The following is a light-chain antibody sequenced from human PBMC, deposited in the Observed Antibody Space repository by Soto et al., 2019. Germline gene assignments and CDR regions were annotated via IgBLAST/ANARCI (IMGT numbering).Light chain of an antibody. CDR1: QSVSNNY. Sequence: EIVLTQSPGTLSLSPGERATLSCRASQSVSNNYLAWYQQKPGQAPRLLIYDASNRATGIPARFSGSGSGTDFTLTISSLEPEDFAVYYCQRRSNWSTTFGQGTKVDIK. J-gene: IGKJ1*01. CDR3: QRRSNWSTT. CDR2: DAS. V-gene: IGKV3-11*01.